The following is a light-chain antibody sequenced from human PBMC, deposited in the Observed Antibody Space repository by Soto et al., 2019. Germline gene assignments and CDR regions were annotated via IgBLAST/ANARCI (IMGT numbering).Light chain of an antibody. V-gene: IGLV1-40*01. CDR3: QSYDTGLGGSYV. J-gene: IGLJ1*01. CDR2: DDI. Sequence: QSLLTQPPSVSGAPGQRVTISCTGSSSNIGAGYDVHWYQQRPGTAPRLLISDDINRPSGVPDRFSGSKSGTSASLAIAGLQADDEADYYCQSYDTGLGGSYVFGSGTKGPS. CDR1: SSNIGAGYD.